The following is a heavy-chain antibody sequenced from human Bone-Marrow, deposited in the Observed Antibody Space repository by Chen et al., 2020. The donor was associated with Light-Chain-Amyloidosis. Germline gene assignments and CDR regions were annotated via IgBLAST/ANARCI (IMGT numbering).Heavy chain of an antibody. CDR3: ARYWYDYVWGSYRYPFDY. CDR2: IYYSGST. V-gene: IGHV4-39*07. D-gene: IGHD3-16*02. CDR1: GGSISSSSYY. Sequence: QLQLQESGPGLVKPSETLSLTCTVSGGSISSSSYYWGWIRQPPGKGLEWIGSIYYSGSTYYNPSLKSRVTISVDTSKNQFSLKLSSVTAADTAVYYCARYWYDYVWGSYRYPFDYWGQGTLVTVSS. J-gene: IGHJ4*02.